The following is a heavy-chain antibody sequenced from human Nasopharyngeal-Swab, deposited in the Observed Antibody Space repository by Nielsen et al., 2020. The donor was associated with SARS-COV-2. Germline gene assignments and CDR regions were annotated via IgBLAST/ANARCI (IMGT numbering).Heavy chain of an antibody. D-gene: IGHD2-15*01. J-gene: IGHJ4*02. V-gene: IGHV3-11*06. CDR3: ARYSTYCSGGTCYNPLHY. CDR2: ISSGSSYT. CDR1: GFTFSDYY. Sequence: GGSLGLSCAASGFTFSDYYMTWIRQAPGKGLDWVSYISSGSSYTNYADSVRGRFTISRDNAKNSLYLQMNSLRAEDTAIYYCARYSTYCSGGTCYNPLHYWGQGTLVTVSS.